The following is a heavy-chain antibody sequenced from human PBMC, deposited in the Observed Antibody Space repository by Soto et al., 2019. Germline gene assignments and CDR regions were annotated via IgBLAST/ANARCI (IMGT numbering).Heavy chain of an antibody. CDR1: GGSFSGYY. Sequence: SETLSLTCAVYGGSFSGYYWSWIRQPPGKGLEWIGEINHSGSTNYNPSLKSRVTISVDTSKNQFSLKLSSVTAADTAVYYCARGLQPIVGAKIQDYWGQGTLVTVSS. CDR2: INHSGST. CDR3: ARGLQPIVGAKIQDY. V-gene: IGHV4-34*01. J-gene: IGHJ4*02. D-gene: IGHD1-26*01.